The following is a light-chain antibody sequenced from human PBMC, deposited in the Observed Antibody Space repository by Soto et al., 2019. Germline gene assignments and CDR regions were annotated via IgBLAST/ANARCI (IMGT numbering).Light chain of an antibody. Sequence: EIVLTQSPDTLYLSPGEGATLSCRASQRVNSSYSAWYQQKPGQAPRLLISGASDRATGVPARVSGSGSGTDFTLTISRLEPEDFAVYYCQQYVNSPVTFGQGTKLQIK. CDR1: QRVNSSY. CDR2: GAS. V-gene: IGKV3-20*01. CDR3: QQYVNSPVT. J-gene: IGKJ2*01.